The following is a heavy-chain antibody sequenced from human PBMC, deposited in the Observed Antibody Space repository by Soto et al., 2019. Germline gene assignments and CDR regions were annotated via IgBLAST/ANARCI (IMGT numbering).Heavy chain of an antibody. J-gene: IGHJ3*02. V-gene: IGHV3-9*01. CDR1: GFTFDDYA. CDR3: AKVPWRSSWYGGAFDI. D-gene: IGHD6-13*01. Sequence: EVQLLESGGGLVQPGRSLRLSCAASGFTFDDYAMHWVRQAPGKGLEWVSGIRWNSGSIGYAESVKGRFTISRDNAKNSLYLQRNSLRAEDTALYYCAKVPWRSSWYGGAFDIWGQRTMVTVSS. CDR2: IRWNSGSI.